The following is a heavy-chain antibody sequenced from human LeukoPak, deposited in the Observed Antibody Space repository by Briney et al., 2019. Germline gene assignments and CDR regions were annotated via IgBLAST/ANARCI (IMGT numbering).Heavy chain of an antibody. CDR3: ARENTPYGMDV. Sequence: SETLSLTCTVSGGSISSYYWSWIRQPPGKGLEWIGYIYYSGSTNYNPSLKSRVTTSVDTSKNQFSLKLSSVTAADTAVYYCARENTPYGMDVWGQGTTVTVSS. CDR1: GGSISSYY. J-gene: IGHJ6*02. CDR2: IYYSGST. V-gene: IGHV4-59*01.